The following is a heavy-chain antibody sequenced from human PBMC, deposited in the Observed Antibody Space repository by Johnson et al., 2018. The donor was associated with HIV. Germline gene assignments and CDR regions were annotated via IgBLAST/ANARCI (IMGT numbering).Heavy chain of an antibody. V-gene: IGHV3-15*05. CDR3: ARGSYDGDAFDI. CDR2: AGGTT. Sequence: AGGTTDYDAHVKSRFTISRDDSKNTLYLQVNSLRAGDTALYYCARGSYDGDAFDIWGQGTMVTVSS. J-gene: IGHJ3*02. D-gene: IGHD1-26*01.